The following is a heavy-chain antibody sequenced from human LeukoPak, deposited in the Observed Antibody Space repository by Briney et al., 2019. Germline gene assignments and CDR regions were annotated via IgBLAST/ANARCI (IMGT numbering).Heavy chain of an antibody. CDR3: ARRAAVAGSFFDY. J-gene: IGHJ4*02. Sequence: SETLYLTCTVSGGSISSYYWSWIRQPPGKGLEWIGYIYYSGSTNYNPSLKSRVTISVDTSKNQFSLKLSSVTAADTAVYYCARRAAVAGSFFDYWGQGTLVTVSS. V-gene: IGHV4-59*08. CDR1: GGSISSYY. D-gene: IGHD6-19*01. CDR2: IYYSGST.